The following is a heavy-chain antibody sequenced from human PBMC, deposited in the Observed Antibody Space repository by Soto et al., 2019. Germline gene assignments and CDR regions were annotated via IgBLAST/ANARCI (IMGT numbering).Heavy chain of an antibody. Sequence: SETLSLTCTVSGGSVSSDSYYWTWIRQPPGKGLEWIGLIYNSGDTNYNPSLKSRVTISIDTSKTQFSLRLRSVTAADTAVYYCARRQNWNNLFDTWGQGTLVTVSS. J-gene: IGHJ5*02. CDR1: GGSVSSDSYY. CDR3: ARRQNWNNLFDT. CDR2: IYNSGDT. V-gene: IGHV4-61*01. D-gene: IGHD1-1*01.